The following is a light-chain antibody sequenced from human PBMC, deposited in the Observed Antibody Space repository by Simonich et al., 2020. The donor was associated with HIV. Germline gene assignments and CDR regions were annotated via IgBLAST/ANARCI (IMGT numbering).Light chain of an antibody. J-gene: IGLJ3*02. V-gene: IGLV1-40*01. Sequence: QSMLTQPPSVSGAPGQRVTISCHGSSSNIGEGYDVHWYQQLPGTAPKLLLDGNSNRPAGVPDRFSGSKSGTSASLAITGLQAEDEADYYCQSYDSSLSGSWVFGGGTKLTVL. CDR3: QSYDSSLSGSWV. CDR1: SSNIGEGYD. CDR2: GNS.